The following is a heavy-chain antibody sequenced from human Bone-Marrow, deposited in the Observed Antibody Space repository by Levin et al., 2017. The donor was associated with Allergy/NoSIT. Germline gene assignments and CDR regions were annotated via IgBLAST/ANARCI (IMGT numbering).Heavy chain of an antibody. V-gene: IGHV3-9*01. CDR3: AKASWLSSGWGNFDY. J-gene: IGHJ4*02. CDR2: ISWNSGSI. D-gene: IGHD6-19*01. Sequence: GGSLRLSCAASGFTFDDYAMHWVRQAPGKGLEWVSGISWNSGSIGYADSVKGRFTISRDNAKNSLYLQMNSLRAEDTALYYCAKASWLSSGWGNFDYWGQGTLVTVSS. CDR1: GFTFDDYA.